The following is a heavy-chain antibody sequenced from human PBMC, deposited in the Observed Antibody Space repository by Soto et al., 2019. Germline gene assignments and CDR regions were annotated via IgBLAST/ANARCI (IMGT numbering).Heavy chain of an antibody. J-gene: IGHJ3*02. V-gene: IGHV5-51*01. CDR1: GYSFINYW. D-gene: IGHD1-26*01. Sequence: PGESLKISCKASGYSFINYWIGWVRQMPGKGLEWMGVIYPGDSDTRYSPSFQGQVTISADRSISTAYLQWSSLKASDTAMYYCASTHGLREQPGAFDIWGQGTLVTVSS. CDR3: ASTHGLREQPGAFDI. CDR2: IYPGDSDT.